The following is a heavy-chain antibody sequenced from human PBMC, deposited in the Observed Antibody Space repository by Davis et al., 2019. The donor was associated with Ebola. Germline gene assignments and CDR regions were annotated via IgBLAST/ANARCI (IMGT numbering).Heavy chain of an antibody. CDR1: GGTFSSYA. D-gene: IGHD3-16*02. J-gene: IGHJ5*02. Sequence: ASVKVSCKASGGTFSSYAVSWVRQAPGQGLEWMGIINPSGGSTSYAQKFQGRVTMTRDTSTSTVYMGLSSLRSEDTAVYYCARFVRDYIWGSYRYTGWFDPWGQGTLVTVSS. CDR3: ARFVRDYIWGSYRYTGWFDP. V-gene: IGHV1-46*01. CDR2: INPSGGST.